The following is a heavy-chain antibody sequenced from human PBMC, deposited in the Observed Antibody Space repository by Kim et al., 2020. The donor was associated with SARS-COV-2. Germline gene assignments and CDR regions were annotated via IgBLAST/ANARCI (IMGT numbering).Heavy chain of an antibody. Sequence: SVKGRFTISRDNSKNTLYLQMNSLRAEDTAVYYCAKVPPYYVWGSYRYDYWGQGTLVTVSS. J-gene: IGHJ4*02. D-gene: IGHD3-16*02. CDR3: AKVPPYYVWGSYRYDY. V-gene: IGHV3-23*01.